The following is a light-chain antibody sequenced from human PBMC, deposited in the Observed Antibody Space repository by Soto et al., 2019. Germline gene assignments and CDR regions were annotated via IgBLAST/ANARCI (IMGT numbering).Light chain of an antibody. CDR2: DAS. V-gene: IGKV1-33*01. Sequence: DIQMTQSPSSLSASVGDRVTITCQASQDISNYLNWYQQKPGKAPKLLIYDASNLETGVPSRFSRSGSRTDFPFTLSSLQPEDMSTYYCQQYDNLPPFTFGSGTKVDI. CDR1: QDISNY. J-gene: IGKJ3*01. CDR3: QQYDNLPPFT.